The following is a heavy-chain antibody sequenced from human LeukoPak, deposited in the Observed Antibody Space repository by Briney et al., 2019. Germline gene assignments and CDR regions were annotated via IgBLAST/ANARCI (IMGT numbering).Heavy chain of an antibody. J-gene: IGHJ4*02. CDR2: IIPIFGTA. CDR3: ARVGYSENYLRD. V-gene: IGHV1-69*05. D-gene: IGHD1-26*01. Sequence: GASVKVSCKASGGTFSSYAISWVRQAPGQGLEWMGGIIPIFGTANYAQKFQGRVTITTDESTSTAYMELSSLRSEDTAVYYCARVGYSENYLRDWGQGTLVTVSS. CDR1: GGTFSSYA.